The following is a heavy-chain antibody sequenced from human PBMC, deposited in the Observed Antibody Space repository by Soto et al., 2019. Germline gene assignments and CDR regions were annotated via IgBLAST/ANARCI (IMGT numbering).Heavy chain of an antibody. V-gene: IGHV1-18*01. J-gene: IGHJ5*02. D-gene: IGHD5-18*01. CDR1: GYTFTSYG. CDR2: ISAYNGNT. CDR3: ARDPTRVDTAMVIGWFDP. Sequence: ASVKVSCKASGYTFTSYGISWVRQAPGQGLEWMGWISAYNGNTNYARKLQGRVTMTTDTSTSTAYMELRSLRSDDTAVYYCARDPTRVDTAMVIGWFDPWGQGTLVTVSS.